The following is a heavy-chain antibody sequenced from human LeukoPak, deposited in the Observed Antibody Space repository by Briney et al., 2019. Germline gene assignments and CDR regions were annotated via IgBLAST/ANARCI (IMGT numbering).Heavy chain of an antibody. CDR3: ANGYQLGIDY. J-gene: IGHJ4*02. CDR1: GFTFSSYG. Sequence: PGRSLRLSCAASGFTFSSYGMHWVRQAPGKGLEWVAVISYDGSNKYYADSVKGRFTISRDNSKNTLYLQMNSLRAEDTAVYYCANGYQLGIDYWGQGTLVTVSS. CDR2: ISYDGSNK. V-gene: IGHV3-30*18. D-gene: IGHD2-2*01.